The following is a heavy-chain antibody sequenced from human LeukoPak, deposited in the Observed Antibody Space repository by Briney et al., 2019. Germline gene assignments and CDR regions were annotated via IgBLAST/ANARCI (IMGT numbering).Heavy chain of an antibody. CDR1: GFSFSTIY. D-gene: IGHD1-26*01. J-gene: IGHJ3*02. CDR2: INVDGTAE. Sequence: GGSLRLSCAASGFSFSTIYMSWVRQTPGQGLEWVANINVDGTAEYYVDSVKGRFTISRDNAKNSRYLQMNSLRAEDTAVYYCAKPLGGSYFDAFDIWGRGTMVTVSS. V-gene: IGHV3-7*03. CDR3: AKPLGGSYFDAFDI.